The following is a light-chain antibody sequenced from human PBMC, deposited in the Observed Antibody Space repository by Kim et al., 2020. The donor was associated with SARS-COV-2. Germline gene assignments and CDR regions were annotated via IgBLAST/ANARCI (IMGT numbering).Light chain of an antibody. Sequence: ASVGDRVTITCRASQTINTLLNWDQQRPGKALRILIYGASSLQAGVPGRFSGSGSGTDFTLTISDLRPEDFATYYCQQAYNNPPTFGLGTKVDIK. V-gene: IGKV1-39*01. CDR1: QTINTL. CDR3: QQAYNNPPT. CDR2: GAS. J-gene: IGKJ1*01.